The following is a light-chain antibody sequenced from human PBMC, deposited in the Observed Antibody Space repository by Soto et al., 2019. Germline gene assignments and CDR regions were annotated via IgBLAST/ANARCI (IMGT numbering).Light chain of an antibody. J-gene: IGKJ1*01. CDR2: KAS. CDR1: QSISSW. Sequence: DIQMTQSPSTLSASVGDGVTITCRASQSISSWLAWYQQKPGKAPKLLIYKASSLESGVPARFSGSGSGTEFTLTISSLQPEDFATDYCQQYNSYSFGQGTKVDIK. CDR3: QQYNSYS. V-gene: IGKV1-5*03.